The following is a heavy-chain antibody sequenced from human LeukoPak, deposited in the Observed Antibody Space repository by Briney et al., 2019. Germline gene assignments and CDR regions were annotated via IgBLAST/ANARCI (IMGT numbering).Heavy chain of an antibody. CDR2: MNPNSGNT. J-gene: IGHJ4*02. V-gene: IGHV1-8*01. CDR1: GYTFTSYD. D-gene: IGHD2-15*01. CDR3: AQFCSGGSCLLDDY. Sequence: ASVKVSCKASGYTFTSYDINWVRQAIGQGLEWMGWMNPNSGNTGYAQKFQGRVTMTRNTSISTAYMELSSLRSEDTAVYYCAQFCSGGSCLLDDYWGQGTLVTVSS.